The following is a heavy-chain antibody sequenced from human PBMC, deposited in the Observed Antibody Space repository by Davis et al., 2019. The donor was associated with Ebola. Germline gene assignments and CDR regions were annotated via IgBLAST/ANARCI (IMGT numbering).Heavy chain of an antibody. V-gene: IGHV3-53*01. CDR3: ARARLGSSGWSLVDAFDI. CDR1: GGSISSNY. CDR2: IYSGGST. D-gene: IGHD6-19*01. J-gene: IGHJ3*02. Sequence: ETLSLTCTVSGGSISSNYMSWVRQAPGKGLEWVSVIYSGGSTYYADSVKGRFTISRDNSKNTLYLQMNSLRAEDTAVYYCARARLGSSGWSLVDAFDIWGQGTMVTVSS.